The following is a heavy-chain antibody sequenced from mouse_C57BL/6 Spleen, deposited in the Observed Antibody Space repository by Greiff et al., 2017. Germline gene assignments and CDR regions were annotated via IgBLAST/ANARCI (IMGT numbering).Heavy chain of an antibody. V-gene: IGHV5-9-1*02. J-gene: IGHJ3*01. CDR1: GFTFSSYA. D-gene: IGHD2-4*01. CDR3: TRYEGDDYDGAWFAD. CDR2: ISSGGDYI. Sequence: EVMLVESGEGLVKPGGSLTLSCAASGFTFSSYAMSWVRQTPEKRLEWVAYISSGGDYIYYADTVKGRFTISRDNARNTLYLQMSSLKSEDTAMYYCTRYEGDDYDGAWFADWGQGTLVTVSA.